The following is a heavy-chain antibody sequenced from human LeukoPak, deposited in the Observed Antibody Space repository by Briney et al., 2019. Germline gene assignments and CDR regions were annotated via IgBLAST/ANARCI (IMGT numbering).Heavy chain of an antibody. Sequence: PGGSLRLSCAASGFTFSHYGMHWVRQAPGKGLEWVAVISNDGSYKDYVNSVKGRFTISRDNSKNTLYLQMNSLTTEDTAVYYCAKDSPSGFDYWGQGTLVTVSS. CDR3: AKDSPSGFDY. V-gene: IGHV3-30*18. D-gene: IGHD3-10*01. CDR1: GFTFSHYG. CDR2: ISNDGSYK. J-gene: IGHJ4*02.